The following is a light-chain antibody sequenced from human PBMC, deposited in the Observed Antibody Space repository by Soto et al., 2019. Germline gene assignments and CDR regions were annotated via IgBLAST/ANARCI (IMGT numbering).Light chain of an antibody. CDR2: GAS. J-gene: IGKJ5*01. V-gene: IGKV3-20*01. CDR1: QSVSSSY. CDR3: QQYGSSPT. Sequence: EIVLTHSPGTLSLSPCERATLSFRASQSVSSSYLAWYQQKPGQAPRLLIYGASSRATGIPDRFSGSGSETDFTLTISRLEPEDFAVYYCQQYGSSPTFGQGTRLEIK.